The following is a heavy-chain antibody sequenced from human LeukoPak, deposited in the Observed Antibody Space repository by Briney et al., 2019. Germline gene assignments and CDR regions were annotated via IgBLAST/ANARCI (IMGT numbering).Heavy chain of an antibody. V-gene: IGHV1-3*01. Sequence: ASVKVSCKASGYTFTSYAMHWVRQAPGQRLEWMGWINAGNGNTKYSQKFQGRVTITRDTSASTAYMELSSLRSEDTAVYYCARDHYYDSSGYLTHFDYWGQGTLVTVS. CDR1: GYTFTSYA. D-gene: IGHD3-22*01. J-gene: IGHJ4*02. CDR3: ARDHYYDSSGYLTHFDY. CDR2: INAGNGNT.